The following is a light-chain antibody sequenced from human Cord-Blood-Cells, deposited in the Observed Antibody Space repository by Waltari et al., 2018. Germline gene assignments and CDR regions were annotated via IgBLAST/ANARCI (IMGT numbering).Light chain of an antibody. J-gene: IGKJ3*01. V-gene: IGKV1-39*01. CDR2: AAS. CDR1: QSISSY. Sequence: DIQMTQYPSSLSASVGDRVTITCRPSQSISSYLNWYQQKPGKAPKLLIYAASSLQSGVPSRFSGSGSGTDFTLTISSLQPEDFATYYCQQSYSTPFTFGPGTKVDIK. CDR3: QQSYSTPFT.